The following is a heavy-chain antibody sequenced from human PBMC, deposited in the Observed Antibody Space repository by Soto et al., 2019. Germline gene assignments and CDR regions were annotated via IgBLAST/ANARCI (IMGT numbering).Heavy chain of an antibody. CDR2: ISTYNGNT. V-gene: IGHV1-18*01. D-gene: IGHD6-13*01. CDR3: ARDRGSSSWYEFDY. CDR1: GYTFTRNG. J-gene: IGHJ4*02. Sequence: HVQLVQSGAEVKKPGDSVKVSCKASGYTFTRNGSSWVRQAPGQGLEWMGWISTYNGNTNYAQKFQGRVTMTTDTSTTTADMELRSLRSDDTAVYYCARDRGSSSWYEFDYWGQGTLVTVSS.